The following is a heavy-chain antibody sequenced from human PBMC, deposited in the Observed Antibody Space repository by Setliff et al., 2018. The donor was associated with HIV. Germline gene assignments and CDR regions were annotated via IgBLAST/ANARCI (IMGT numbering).Heavy chain of an antibody. D-gene: IGHD3-10*01. CDR3: ARTSAGGQENDY. Sequence: TGGSLRLSCAASGFMFSSYWMTWVRQAPGKGLEWVANINQDGSEKNYLDSVMGRFTVSRDNAKNSLYLQVNIVRADDTALYYCARTSAGGQENDYWGQGTLVTVSS. CDR1: GFMFSSYW. CDR2: INQDGSEK. V-gene: IGHV3-7*03. J-gene: IGHJ4*02.